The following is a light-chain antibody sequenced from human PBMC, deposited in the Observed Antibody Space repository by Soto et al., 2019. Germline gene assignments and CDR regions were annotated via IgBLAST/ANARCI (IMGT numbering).Light chain of an antibody. Sequence: EIVMTQSPATLSVSPGERATLSCRASQSVSSSLAWYQQKPGQAPRLLIYGASTRATGIPARFSGGGSGTESTLTITSLQSEDFAVYYCQQYNKWPLTFGGGTKVDIK. V-gene: IGKV3-15*01. J-gene: IGKJ4*01. CDR1: QSVSSS. CDR2: GAS. CDR3: QQYNKWPLT.